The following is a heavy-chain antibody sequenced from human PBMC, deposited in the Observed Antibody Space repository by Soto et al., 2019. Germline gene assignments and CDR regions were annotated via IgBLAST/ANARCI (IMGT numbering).Heavy chain of an antibody. J-gene: IGHJ4*02. CDR2: IYYSGST. CDR3: ARGSHRARDGQGY. Sequence: QVQLQESGPGLVKPSETLSLTCTVSGGSISSYYWSWIRQPPGKGLEWIGYIYYSGSTNYNPSLKSRVXTSXDXFKNQFSLKLSSVTAADTAVYYCARGSHRARDGQGYWGQGTLVTVSS. CDR1: GGSISSYY. V-gene: IGHV4-59*01.